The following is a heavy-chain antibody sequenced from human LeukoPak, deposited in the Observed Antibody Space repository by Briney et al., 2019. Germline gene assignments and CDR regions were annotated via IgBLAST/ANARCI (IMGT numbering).Heavy chain of an antibody. CDR3: ARATGRMYYDILTGVRPFDY. J-gene: IGHJ4*02. CDR1: GYTLAELS. V-gene: IGHV1-24*01. Sequence: ASVKVSCKVSGYTLAELSIHWVRQAPGKGLEWMGGFDPEDGERIYAQKFQGRVTMTRDTSISTAYMELSRLRSDDTAVYYCARATGRMYYDILTGVRPFDYWGQGTLVTVSS. D-gene: IGHD3-9*01. CDR2: FDPEDGER.